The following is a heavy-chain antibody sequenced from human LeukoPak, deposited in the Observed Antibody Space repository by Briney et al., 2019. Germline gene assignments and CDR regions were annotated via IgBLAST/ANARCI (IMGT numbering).Heavy chain of an antibody. CDR3: ASYSSGWYNGLDYFDY. CDR2: INPNSGGT. J-gene: IGHJ4*02. CDR1: GYTFTGYY. V-gene: IGHV1-2*02. Sequence: ASVKVSCKASGYTFTGYYMHWVRQAPGQGPEWMGWINPNSGGTNYAQKFQGRVTMTRDTSTSTAYMELSRLRSDDTAVYYCASYSSGWYNGLDYFDYWGQGTLVTVSS. D-gene: IGHD6-19*01.